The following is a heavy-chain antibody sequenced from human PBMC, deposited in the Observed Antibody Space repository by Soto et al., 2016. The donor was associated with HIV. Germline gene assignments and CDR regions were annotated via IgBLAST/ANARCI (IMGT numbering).Heavy chain of an antibody. V-gene: IGHV4-28*01. Sequence: QVQLQESGPGLVKPSDTLSLTCGVSGFSISSSNWWGWIRQPPGKGLEWIGFIFSSGSTKYNPALKSRLTLSIDTSKNQFSLKLRSVTAVDTAVYYCARTDIVIVPSAVNYYYMDVWGKGPRSPSP. CDR3: ARTDIVIVPSAVNYYYMDV. J-gene: IGHJ6*03. CDR1: GFSISSSNW. CDR2: IFSSGST. D-gene: IGHD2-2*01.